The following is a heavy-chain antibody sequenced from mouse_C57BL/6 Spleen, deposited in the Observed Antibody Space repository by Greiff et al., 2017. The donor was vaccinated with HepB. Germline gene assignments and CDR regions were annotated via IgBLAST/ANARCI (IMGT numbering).Heavy chain of an antibody. CDR1: GFSLTSYG. D-gene: IGHD2-4*01. Sequence: QVQLMESGPGLVAPSQSLSITCTVSGFSLTSYGVHWVRQPPGKGLEWLVVIWSDGSTTYNSALKSRLSISKDNSKSQVFLKMNSLQTDDTAMYYCARHGDDYDVFYAMDYWGQGTSVTVSS. J-gene: IGHJ4*01. CDR2: IWSDGST. V-gene: IGHV2-6-1*01. CDR3: ARHGDDYDVFYAMDY.